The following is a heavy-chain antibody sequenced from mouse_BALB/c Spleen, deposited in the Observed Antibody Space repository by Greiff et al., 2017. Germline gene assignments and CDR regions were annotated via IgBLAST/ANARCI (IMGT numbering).Heavy chain of an antibody. J-gene: IGHJ4*01. CDR1: GFTFSSYA. Sequence: EVQGVESGGGLVQPGGSRKLSCAASGFTFSSYAMSWVRQTPEKRLEWVATISSGGSYTYYPDSVKGRFTISRDNAKNTLYLQMSSLRSEDTAMYYCAREVRRAFDYWGQGTSVTVSS. CDR3: AREVRRAFDY. D-gene: IGHD2-14*01. V-gene: IGHV5-9-3*01. CDR2: ISSGGSYT.